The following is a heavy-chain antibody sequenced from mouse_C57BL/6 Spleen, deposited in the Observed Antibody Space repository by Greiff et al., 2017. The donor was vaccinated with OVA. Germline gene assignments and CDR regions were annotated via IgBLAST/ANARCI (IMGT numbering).Heavy chain of an antibody. CDR1: GYTFTSYT. D-gene: IGHD1-1*02. V-gene: IGHV1-4*01. Sequence: QVQLQQSGAELARPGASVKMSCKASGYTFTSYTMHWVKQRPGQGLEWIGYINPSSGYTKYNQKFKDKATLTADKSYSTAYMQLSSLTSEDSAVYYCARLDGSHAGYAMDYWGKGTSVTVSS. CDR2: INPSSGYT. CDR3: ARLDGSHAGYAMDY. J-gene: IGHJ4*01.